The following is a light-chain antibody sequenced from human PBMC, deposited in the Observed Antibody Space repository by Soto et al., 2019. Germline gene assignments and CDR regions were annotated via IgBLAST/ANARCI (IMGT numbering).Light chain of an antibody. Sequence: DIQMTQSPSTLSASVGDRVTITCRPSQSISTWLAWYQQKPGKAPKLLIYKASSLRNGVPSRFSGSGSGTEFTLTIYSLQPDDFASYYCQQYNGYPHTFGQ. J-gene: IGKJ2*01. CDR1: QSISTW. V-gene: IGKV1-5*03. CDR3: QQYNGYPHT. CDR2: KAS.